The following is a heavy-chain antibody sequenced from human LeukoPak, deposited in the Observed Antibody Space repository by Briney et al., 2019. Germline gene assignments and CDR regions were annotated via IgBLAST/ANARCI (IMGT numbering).Heavy chain of an antibody. CDR3: ARGHPDSSGSNWSDP. V-gene: IGHV3-66*01. D-gene: IGHD3-22*01. Sequence: GGSLRLSCAASGFTVSSNYMSWVRQAPGKGLEWVLIIYSGGSTYYADSVKGRFTISRDNSKNTPYLQMNSLRAEDTAVYYCARGHPDSSGSNWSDPWGQGTLVTVSS. CDR1: GFTVSSNY. J-gene: IGHJ5*02. CDR2: IYSGGST.